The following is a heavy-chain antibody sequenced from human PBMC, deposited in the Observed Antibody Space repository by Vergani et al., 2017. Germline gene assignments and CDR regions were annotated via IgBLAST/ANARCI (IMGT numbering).Heavy chain of an antibody. J-gene: IGHJ3*02. CDR3: ASLALGWAFDI. CDR2: IWYDGRNK. V-gene: IGHV3-33*01. D-gene: IGHD2-15*01. CDR1: GFTFSSYG. Sequence: QVQLVESGGGVVQPGRSLRLSCAASGFTFSSYGMHWVRQAPGKGLEWVAVIWYDGRNKYYADSVKGRFTISRDNSKNSLYLQMNSLRTEDTAVYYCASLALGWAFDIWGQGTMVTVSS.